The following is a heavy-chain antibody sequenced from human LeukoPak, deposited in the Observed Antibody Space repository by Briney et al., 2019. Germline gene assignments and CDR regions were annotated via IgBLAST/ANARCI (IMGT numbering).Heavy chain of an antibody. CDR1: GFTFSTSW. D-gene: IGHD1-26*01. CDR2: IDKHGSGK. CDR3: ARDAGWGYYDL. Sequence: QAGGSLRLSCVASGFTFSTSWVTWVRRAPGKGLEWVANIDKHGSGKYYVDFVKGRCAISRDYASNSVFLQMDSLRAEDTSVYYCARDAGWGYYDLWGQGTPVTVSS. V-gene: IGHV3-7*01. J-gene: IGHJ4*02.